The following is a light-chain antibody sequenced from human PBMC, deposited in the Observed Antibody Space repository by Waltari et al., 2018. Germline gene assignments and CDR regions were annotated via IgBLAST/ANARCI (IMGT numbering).Light chain of an antibody. Sequence: EIVMTQSPATLSMSPGERATLSCRASQSVNSNLAWYQQKPGQAPRLLIYGAATRATGIPARCRGSGSGTDFSLTISSMQSEDFAVYYCQQYNNWPPEDTFGQGTKLEIK. CDR2: GAA. V-gene: IGKV3-15*01. CDR1: QSVNSN. CDR3: QQYNNWPPEDT. J-gene: IGKJ2*01.